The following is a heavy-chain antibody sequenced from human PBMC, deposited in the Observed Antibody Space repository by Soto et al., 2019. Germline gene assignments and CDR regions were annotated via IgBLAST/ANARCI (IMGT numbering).Heavy chain of an antibody. Sequence: SETLSLTCTVSGGSMSEYFWSWIRQSPGKGLEWIGYIYYLGSTDYNPSLKSRVTISVDTSKRQFSLRLTSVTAADTAVYYCARDGYDGSGSPYPAYWGPGXQVTVYS. CDR1: GGSMSEYF. CDR3: ARDGYDGSGSPYPAY. CDR2: IYYLGST. D-gene: IGHD3-10*01. J-gene: IGHJ4*02. V-gene: IGHV4-59*01.